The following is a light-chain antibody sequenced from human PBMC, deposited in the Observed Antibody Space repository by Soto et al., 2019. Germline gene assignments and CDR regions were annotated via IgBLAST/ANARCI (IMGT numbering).Light chain of an antibody. Sequence: QSALTQPASVSGSPGQSITISCTGTSSDVGGYNYVSWYQQHPGKAPKLMIYDVSNRPSGVSNRFSGSKSAHTASLTISGLQAEDEADYYCSSYTGSSTYVVFGGGTKVTVL. CDR2: DVS. CDR3: SSYTGSSTYVV. CDR1: SSDVGGYNY. V-gene: IGLV2-14*01. J-gene: IGLJ2*01.